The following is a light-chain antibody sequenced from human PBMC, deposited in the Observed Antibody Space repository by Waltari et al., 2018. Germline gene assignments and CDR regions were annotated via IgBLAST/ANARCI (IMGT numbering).Light chain of an antibody. CDR3: QQYYSTPPIT. V-gene: IGKV4-1*01. Sequence: DIVMTQYPESLAVSLGERATINCKSSQSIFYSAINKNYLAWYQQKPGQPPKLLIYWASTRESGVPDRFTGSGSGTDFTLTISSLQAEDVAVYYCQQYYSTPPITFGQGTRLEIK. CDR2: WAS. CDR1: QSIFYSAINKNY. J-gene: IGKJ5*01.